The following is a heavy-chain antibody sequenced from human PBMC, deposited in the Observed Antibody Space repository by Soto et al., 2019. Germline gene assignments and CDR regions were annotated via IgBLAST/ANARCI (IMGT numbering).Heavy chain of an antibody. CDR1: GFTFSSYA. Sequence: GGSLRLSCAASGFTFSSYAMSWVRQAPGKGLEWVSAISGSGGSTYYADSVKGRFTISRVNSKNTLYLQMNSLRAEDTAVYYCAKDQGGYCSGGSCYSGVDPWGQGTLVTVSS. CDR3: AKDQGGYCSGGSCYSGVDP. V-gene: IGHV3-23*01. J-gene: IGHJ5*02. D-gene: IGHD2-15*01. CDR2: ISGSGGST.